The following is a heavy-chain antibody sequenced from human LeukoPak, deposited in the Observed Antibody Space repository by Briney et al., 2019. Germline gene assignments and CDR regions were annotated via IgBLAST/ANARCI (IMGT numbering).Heavy chain of an antibody. J-gene: IGHJ4*02. CDR3: VVGYPYYFNY. CDR1: GFIFSSYG. Sequence: GTSLRLSCAASGFIFSSYGMHWVRQAPGKGLEWLAVIRIDASKKDYSDSVKGRFTISRDNSKNTLYLQMNSLRAEDTAVYYCVVGYPYYFNYWGQGTLVTDSS. D-gene: IGHD6-25*01. V-gene: IGHV3-33*01. CDR2: IRIDASKK.